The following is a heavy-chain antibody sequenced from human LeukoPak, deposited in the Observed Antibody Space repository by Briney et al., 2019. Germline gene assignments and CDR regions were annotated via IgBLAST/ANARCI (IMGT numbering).Heavy chain of an antibody. CDR2: MNPNSGNT. Sequence: GASVKVSCKASGYTFTRYDINWVRQATGQGLEWMGWMNPNSGNTGYAQKFQGRVTMTRNTSISTAYMELSSLRSEDTAVYYCARGTIQLWLPENYYYYYGMDVWGQGTTVTVSS. D-gene: IGHD5-18*01. V-gene: IGHV1-8*01. CDR1: GYTFTRYD. CDR3: ARGTIQLWLPENYYYYYGMDV. J-gene: IGHJ6*02.